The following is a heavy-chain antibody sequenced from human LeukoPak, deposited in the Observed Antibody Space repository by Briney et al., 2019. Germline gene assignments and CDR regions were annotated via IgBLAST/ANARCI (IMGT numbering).Heavy chain of an antibody. CDR3: ARVNSGYDFEGYFDY. CDR2: IKQDGSEK. D-gene: IGHD5-12*01. V-gene: IGHV3-7*04. J-gene: IGHJ4*02. CDR1: GFTFSSYW. Sequence: GGSLRLSCAASGFTFSSYWMSWVRQAPGKGLEWVANIKQDGSEKYYVDSVKGRFTISRDNAKNSLYLQMNSLRAEDTAVYYCARVNSGYDFEGYFDYWGQGTLVTVSS.